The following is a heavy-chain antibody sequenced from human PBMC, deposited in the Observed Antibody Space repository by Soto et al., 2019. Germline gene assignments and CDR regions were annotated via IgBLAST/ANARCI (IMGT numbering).Heavy chain of an antibody. D-gene: IGHD3-3*01. CDR2: INANNGDT. CDR3: ARDPLRIYYRYGMNV. V-gene: IGHV1-18*04. J-gene: IGHJ6*02. CDR1: GNTFTSNG. Sequence: ASVKVSCKTSGNTFTSNGFTWVRQAPGQGLEWMAWINANNGDTNYAQKIQGRVTLTTDTSTSTAYVELKSLRSDDTAVYYCARDPLRIYYRYGMNVWGQGTTVTVSS.